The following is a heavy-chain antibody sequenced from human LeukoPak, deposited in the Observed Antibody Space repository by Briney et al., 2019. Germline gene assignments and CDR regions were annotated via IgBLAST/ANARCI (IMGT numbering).Heavy chain of an antibody. D-gene: IGHD2-15*01. CDR1: GDSISGYN. CDR2: IYAPGSS. Sequence: SETLSLTCTVSGDSISGYNWAWIRQPAGKGLEWIGHIYAPGSSNYSPSFKSRVTMSIDMSNNQFSLRLNSVTAADTAMYYCARDLEDFDSPANDYWGQGTHVIVSP. CDR3: ARDLEDFDSPANDY. J-gene: IGHJ4*02. V-gene: IGHV4-4*07.